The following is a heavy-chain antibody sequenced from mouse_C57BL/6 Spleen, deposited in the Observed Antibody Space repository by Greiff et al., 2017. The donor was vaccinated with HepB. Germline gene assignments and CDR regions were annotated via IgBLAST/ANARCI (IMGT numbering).Heavy chain of an antibody. CDR1: GYTFTSYW. V-gene: IGHV1-52*01. D-gene: IGHD2-1*01. J-gene: IGHJ2*01. Sequence: QVQLQQPGAELVRPGSSVKLSCKASGYTFTSYWMHWVKQRPIQGLEWIGNIDPSDSETHYNQKFKDKATLTVDKSSSTAYMQLSSLTSGDSAVYYCARSNGNYPDYWGQGTTLTVSS. CDR2: IDPSDSET. CDR3: ARSNGNYPDY.